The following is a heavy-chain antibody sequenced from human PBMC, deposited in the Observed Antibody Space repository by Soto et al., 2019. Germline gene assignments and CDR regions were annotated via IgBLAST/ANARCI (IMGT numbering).Heavy chain of an antibody. J-gene: IGHJ4*02. V-gene: IGHV3-74*03. CDR3: VKGAPFDY. CDR1: GFIFSSDW. Sequence: ELQLVESGGGLVQPGGSLRLSCAASGFIFSSDWMHWVRQAPGKGLVWVARISGDGSSTAYGEAVTGRFTISRDNVKNTLHLQMSSLRDEDTAFYYCVKGAPFDYWGQGILVTVSS. CDR2: ISGDGSST.